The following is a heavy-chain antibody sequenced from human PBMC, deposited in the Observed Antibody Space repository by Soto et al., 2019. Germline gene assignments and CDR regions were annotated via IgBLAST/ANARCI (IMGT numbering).Heavy chain of an antibody. CDR3: AKGVDTAMALGFDY. V-gene: IGHV3-30*18. J-gene: IGHJ4*02. CDR1: GFTFSSYG. D-gene: IGHD5-18*01. Sequence: PGGSLRLSCAASGFTFSSYGMHWVRQAPGKGLEWVAVISYDGSNKYYADSVKGRFTISRDNSKNTLYLQMNSLRAEDTAVYYCAKGVDTAMALGFDYWGQGTLVTVSS. CDR2: ISYDGSNK.